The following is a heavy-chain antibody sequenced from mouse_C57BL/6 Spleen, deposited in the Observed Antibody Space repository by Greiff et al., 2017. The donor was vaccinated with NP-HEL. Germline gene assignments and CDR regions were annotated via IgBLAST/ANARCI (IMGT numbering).Heavy chain of an antibody. CDR3: TRSRYYGSSSYWYFDV. D-gene: IGHD1-1*01. Sequence: QVQLKQSGAELVRPGASVTLSCKASGYTFTDYEMHWVKQTPVHGLEWIGAIDPETGGTAYNQKFKGKAILTADKSSSTAYMELRSLTSEDSAVYYCTRSRYYGSSSYWYFDVWGTGTTVTVSS. J-gene: IGHJ1*03. CDR2: IDPETGGT. V-gene: IGHV1-15*01. CDR1: GYTFTDYE.